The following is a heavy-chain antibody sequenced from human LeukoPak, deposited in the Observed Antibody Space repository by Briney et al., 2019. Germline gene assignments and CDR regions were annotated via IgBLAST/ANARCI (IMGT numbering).Heavy chain of an antibody. CDR3: ARHSDSSAYYALFDY. D-gene: IGHD3-22*01. J-gene: IGHJ4*02. CDR2: INWSGDDT. Sequence: GGSLRLSCAASGFTFDDYGMSWVRQAPGKGLEWVSGINWSGDDTTYPDSVKGRFTISRDNANNSLFLQMNSLRIEDTAFYYCARHSDSSAYYALFDYWGQGTLVTVSS. CDR1: GFTFDDYG. V-gene: IGHV3-20*04.